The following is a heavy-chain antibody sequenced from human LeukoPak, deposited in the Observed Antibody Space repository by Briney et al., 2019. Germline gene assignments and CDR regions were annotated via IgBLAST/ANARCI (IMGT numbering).Heavy chain of an antibody. J-gene: IGHJ6*02. V-gene: IGHV3-23*01. D-gene: IGHD2-2*01. CDR3: AKGVRVCSSTSCLPLKYYYYGMDV. CDR2: ISGSGRST. Sequence: PGGSLRLSCAASGFTFSSYAMSWVRQAPGKGLEWVSAISGSGRSTYYADSVKGRFTISRDNSKNTLYLQMNSLRAEDTAVYYCAKGVRVCSSTSCLPLKYYYYGMDVWGQGTTVTVSS. CDR1: GFTFSSYA.